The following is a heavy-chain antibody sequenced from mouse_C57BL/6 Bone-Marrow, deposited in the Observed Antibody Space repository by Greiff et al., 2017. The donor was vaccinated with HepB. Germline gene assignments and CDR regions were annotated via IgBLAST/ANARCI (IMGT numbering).Heavy chain of an antibody. V-gene: IGHV1-26*01. Sequence: QQSHGKSLEWIGDINPNNGGTSYNQKFKGKATLTVDKSSSTAYMELRSLTSEDSAVYYCARGLVYWYFDVWGTGTTVTVSS. J-gene: IGHJ1*03. CDR2: INPNNGGT. CDR3: ARGLVYWYFDV. D-gene: IGHD2-10*02.